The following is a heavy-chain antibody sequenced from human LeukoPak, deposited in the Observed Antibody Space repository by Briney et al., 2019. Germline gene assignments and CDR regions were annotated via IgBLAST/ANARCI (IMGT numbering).Heavy chain of an antibody. J-gene: IGHJ6*03. V-gene: IGHV4-59*01. CDR2: IYYSGST. CDR1: GGSISSYY. Sequence: PSETLSLTCTVSGGSISSYYWSWIRQPPGKGLEWIGYIYYSGSTNYKPSLKSRVTISVDTSKNQFSLKLNSVTAADTAVYYCARTTEGGYTYDYFYYYYMDVWGKGTTVTISS. D-gene: IGHD5-18*01. CDR3: ARTTEGGYTYDYFYYYYMDV.